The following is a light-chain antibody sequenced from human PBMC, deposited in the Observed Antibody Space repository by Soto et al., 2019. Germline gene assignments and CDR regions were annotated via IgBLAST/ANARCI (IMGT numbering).Light chain of an antibody. CDR2: GAS. CDR3: QQYGSSPTWT. V-gene: IGKV3-20*01. Sequence: EIVWTQSPGTLSLSPGERATLSCRASQSVSSSYLAWYQQKPGQAPRLLIYGASRRATGIPARFSGSGSGTNFTLTISRLEPEEFAVYYCQQYGSSPTWTFGQGTKVEIK. J-gene: IGKJ1*01. CDR1: QSVSSSY.